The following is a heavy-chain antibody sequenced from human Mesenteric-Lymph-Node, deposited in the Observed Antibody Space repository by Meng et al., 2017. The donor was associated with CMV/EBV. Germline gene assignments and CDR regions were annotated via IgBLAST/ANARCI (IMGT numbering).Heavy chain of an antibody. D-gene: IGHD4-11*01. CDR1: GFTVSSNY. CDR3: ASFLQYDGYYYYGMDV. CDR2: ISSSSSTI. J-gene: IGHJ6*02. V-gene: IGHV3-48*04. Sequence: GESLKISCAASGFTVSSNYMSWVRQAPGKGLEWVSYISSSSSTIYYADSVKGRFTISRDNAKNSLYLQMNSLRAEDTAVYYCASFLQYDGYYYYGMDVWGQGTTVIVSS.